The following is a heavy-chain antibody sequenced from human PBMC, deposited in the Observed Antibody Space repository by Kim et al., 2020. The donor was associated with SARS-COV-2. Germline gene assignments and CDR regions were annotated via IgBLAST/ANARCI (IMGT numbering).Heavy chain of an antibody. J-gene: IGHJ1*01. V-gene: IGHV3-23*01. CDR1: GFTFSTYA. Sequence: GGSLRLSCAASGFTFSTYAMDWVRQAPGVGLEWVSAISDNGRVTYYTDSVKGRFAVSRDNSKNTLYLQMNSLRAEDTAVYYCAKHIGNSYAYFQHWGQGTLVTVSS. D-gene: IGHD2-21*01. CDR3: AKHIGNSYAYFQH. CDR2: ISDNGRVT.